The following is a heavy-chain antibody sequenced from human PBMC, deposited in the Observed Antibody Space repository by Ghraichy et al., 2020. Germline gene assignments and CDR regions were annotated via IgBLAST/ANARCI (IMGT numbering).Heavy chain of an antibody. Sequence: LSLTCGASGFTFSTYEMNWVRQAPGKGLEWISFISSSGDIMYYADSVRGRFTISRDNAKDSVYLHLNSLRAEDTAIYYCAREKWEVLRGDAFDIWGQGTLVTVSS. CDR3: AREKWEVLRGDAFDI. J-gene: IGHJ3*02. CDR1: GFTFSTYE. CDR2: ISSSGDIM. D-gene: IGHD1-26*01. V-gene: IGHV3-48*03.